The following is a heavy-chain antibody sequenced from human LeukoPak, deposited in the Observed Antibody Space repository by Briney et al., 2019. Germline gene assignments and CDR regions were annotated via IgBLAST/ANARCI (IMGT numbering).Heavy chain of an antibody. V-gene: IGHV3-49*04. J-gene: IGHJ4*02. D-gene: IGHD3-10*01. CDR1: GFTFGYYA. CDR2: IRSKAYGGTT. Sequence: GGSLRLSCTASGFTFGYYAMSWVRQAPGKGLEWVGFIRSKAYGGTTEYAASVKGRFTISRDDSKSIAYLQMNSLKTEDTAVYYCAKEMVRGVIIPFDYWGQGTLVTVSS. CDR3: AKEMVRGVIIPFDY.